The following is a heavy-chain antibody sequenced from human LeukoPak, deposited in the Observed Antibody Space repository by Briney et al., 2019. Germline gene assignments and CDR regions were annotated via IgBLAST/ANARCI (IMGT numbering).Heavy chain of an antibody. CDR2: IYYRGST. D-gene: IGHD3-22*01. CDR1: GGSISSYY. CDR3: ARVAHYYDSSGYSTHYFDY. J-gene: IGHJ4*02. V-gene: IGHV4-59*01. Sequence: PSETLSLTCTVSGGSISSYYWSWIRQPPGKGLEWIGYIYYRGSTNYNPSLKSRVTISVDTSKNQFSLKLSSVTAADTAVYYCARVAHYYDSSGYSTHYFDYWGQGTLVTVSS.